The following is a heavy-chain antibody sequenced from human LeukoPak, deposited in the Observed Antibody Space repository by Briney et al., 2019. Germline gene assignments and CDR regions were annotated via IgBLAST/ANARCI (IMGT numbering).Heavy chain of an antibody. CDR1: DASISGHY. CDR3: ARDKISINAFDM. V-gene: IGHV4-59*11. CDR2: ISYIGST. Sequence: NTSETLSLTCTVSDASISGHYLTWIRQPPGKGLEWIGYISYIGSTNYNPSLKSRVTISVDTSKNQFSLRLSSVTAADTAVYYCARDKISINAFDMWGQGTMVTVSS. J-gene: IGHJ3*02. D-gene: IGHD1-14*01.